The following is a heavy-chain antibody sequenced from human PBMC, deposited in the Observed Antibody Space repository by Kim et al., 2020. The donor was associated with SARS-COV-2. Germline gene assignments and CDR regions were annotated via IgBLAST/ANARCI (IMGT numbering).Heavy chain of an antibody. CDR1: GGSFSGYY. J-gene: IGHJ6*02. V-gene: IGHV4-34*01. CDR2: INHSGST. Sequence: SETLSLTCAVYGGSFSGYYWSWIRQPPGKGLEWIGEINHSGSTNYNPSLKSRVTISVDTSKNQFSLKLSSVTAADTAVYYCARGLQALQSVVVIAMYYYYGMDVWGQGTTVTVSS. D-gene: IGHD2-21*01. CDR3: ARGLQALQSVVVIAMYYYYGMDV.